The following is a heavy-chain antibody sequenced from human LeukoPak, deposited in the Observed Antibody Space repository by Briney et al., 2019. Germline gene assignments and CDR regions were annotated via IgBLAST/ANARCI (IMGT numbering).Heavy chain of an antibody. CDR2: ISSSSSYI. V-gene: IGHV3-21*01. J-gene: IGHJ4*02. CDR1: GFTFSSYS. Sequence: PGGSLRLSCAASGFTFSSYSMNWVRQAPGKGLEWVSSISSSSSYIYHADSVKGRFTISRDNAKNSLYLQMNSLRAEDAAVYYCARVTGVDYWGQGTLVTVSS. CDR3: ARVTGVDY.